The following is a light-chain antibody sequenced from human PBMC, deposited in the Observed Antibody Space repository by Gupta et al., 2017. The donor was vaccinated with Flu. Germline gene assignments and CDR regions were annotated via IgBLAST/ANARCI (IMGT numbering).Light chain of an antibody. V-gene: IGKV1-5*03. J-gene: IGKJ2*01. Sequence: GDRVTITCRASQRISTSLAWYQQKAGKAPKLLIYKASGLENGVPSRFSGSGSWTEFTLAISSLQHDDFATYYFQQYRNDVRTFGQGTKLEIK. CDR1: QRISTS. CDR3: QQYRNDVRT. CDR2: KAS.